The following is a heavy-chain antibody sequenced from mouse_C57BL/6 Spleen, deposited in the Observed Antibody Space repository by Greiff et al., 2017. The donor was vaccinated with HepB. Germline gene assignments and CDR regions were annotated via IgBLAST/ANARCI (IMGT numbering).Heavy chain of an antibody. CDR3: APLYCNFEYFDY. CDR2: IYPGDGDT. CDR1: GYAFSSSW. D-gene: IGHD2-1*01. Sequence: VQLVESGPELVKPGASVKISCKASGYAFSSSWMNWVKQRPGKGLEWIGRIYPGDGDTNYNGKFKGKATLTADKSSSTAYMQISSLTSEDSAVYFCAPLYCNFEYFDYWGQGTTLTVSS. J-gene: IGHJ2*01. V-gene: IGHV1-82*01.